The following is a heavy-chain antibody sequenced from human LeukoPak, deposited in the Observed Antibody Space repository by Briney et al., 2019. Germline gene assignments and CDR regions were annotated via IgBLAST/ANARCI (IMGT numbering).Heavy chain of an antibody. CDR3: ARHGSGDLNY. J-gene: IGHJ4*02. CDR2: IYPGDSDT. V-gene: IGHV5-51*01. Sequence: GESLKISCKGSGYSFSNYWIGWVRQMPGKGLEWVGTIYPGDSDTRYSPSFQGQVTISADKSISTAYLQWSSLKASDTAMYFCARHGSGDLNYWGQGSLVTVSS. CDR1: GYSFSNYW. D-gene: IGHD3-10*01.